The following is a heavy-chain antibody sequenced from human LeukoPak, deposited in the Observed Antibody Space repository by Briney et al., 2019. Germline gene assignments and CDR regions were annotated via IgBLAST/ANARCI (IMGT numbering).Heavy chain of an antibody. J-gene: IGHJ6*04. V-gene: IGHV3-48*03. D-gene: IGHD3-10*02. Sequence: GGSLRLSCAASGFTFSSYEMNWVRQAPGKGLEWVSYISSSGSTIYYADSVKGRFTISRDNAKNSLYLQMNSLRAEDTAVYYCAELGITMIGGAWGKGTAVTISS. CDR1: GFTFSSYE. CDR2: ISSSGSTI. CDR3: AELGITMIGGA.